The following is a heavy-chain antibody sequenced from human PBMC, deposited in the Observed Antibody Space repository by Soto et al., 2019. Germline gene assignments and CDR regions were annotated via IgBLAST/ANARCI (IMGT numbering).Heavy chain of an antibody. D-gene: IGHD4-17*01. CDR1: GASISSGTYY. Sequence: QVQLQESGPGLVKPSQTLSLTCTVSGASISSGTYYWTWIRQHPGKGLEWIGYIYYSGSTYYNPSLKSRLTMSVDTSKNQFSLKLSSVTAADTAVYFCVRDRHGDEIDYWGQGTLVTVSS. V-gene: IGHV4-31*03. CDR3: VRDRHGDEIDY. J-gene: IGHJ4*02. CDR2: IYYSGST.